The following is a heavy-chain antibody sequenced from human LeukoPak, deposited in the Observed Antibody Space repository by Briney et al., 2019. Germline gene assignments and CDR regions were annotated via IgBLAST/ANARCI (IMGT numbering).Heavy chain of an antibody. CDR3: ARDVRPCGSCSNWFDP. V-gene: IGHV1-69*13. Sequence: SVKVSCKASGGTFSSYAISWVRQAPGQGLEWMGGIIPIFGTANYAQKFQGRVTITSDESTSTAYMELSSLRSEDTAVYYCARDVRPCGSCSNWFDPWGQGTLVTVSS. J-gene: IGHJ5*02. CDR1: GGTFSSYA. D-gene: IGHD2-15*01. CDR2: IIPIFGTA.